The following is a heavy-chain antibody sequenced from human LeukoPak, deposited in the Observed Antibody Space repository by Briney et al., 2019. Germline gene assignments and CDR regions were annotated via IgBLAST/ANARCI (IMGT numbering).Heavy chain of an antibody. Sequence: GGSLRLSCAASGFTFSSYAMSWVRQAPGKGLEWVSAISGSGGSTYYADSVKGRFTISRDNSKNTLYLQMNSLRAEDTAVYCCANTKTIVLMVYAISGWFDPWGQGTLVTVSS. CDR3: ANTKTIVLMVYAISGWFDP. J-gene: IGHJ5*02. V-gene: IGHV3-23*01. D-gene: IGHD2-8*01. CDR1: GFTFSSYA. CDR2: ISGSGGST.